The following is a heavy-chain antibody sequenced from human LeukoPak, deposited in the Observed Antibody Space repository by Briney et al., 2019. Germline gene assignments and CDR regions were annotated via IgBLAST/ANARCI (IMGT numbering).Heavy chain of an antibody. D-gene: IGHD2-2*01. CDR1: RYTFTGYY. V-gene: IGHV1-2*02. Sequence: ASVKVSCKASRYTFTGYYMHWVRQAPGQGLEWMGWINPNSGGTSYAQRFQGRVAMTRDTSTTTVYMEVNSLTSEDTAVYFCARDGPTAAPFDYWGQGTLVTVSS. J-gene: IGHJ4*02. CDR3: ARDGPTAAPFDY. CDR2: INPNSGGT.